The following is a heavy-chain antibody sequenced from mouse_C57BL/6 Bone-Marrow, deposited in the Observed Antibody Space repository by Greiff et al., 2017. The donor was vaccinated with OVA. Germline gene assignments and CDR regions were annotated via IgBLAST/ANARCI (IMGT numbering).Heavy chain of an antibody. V-gene: IGHV1-64*01. Sequence: QVQLKQPGAELVKPGASVKLSCKASGYTFTSYWMHWVKQRPGQGLVWIGMIHPNSGSTNYNEKFKSKATLTVDKSSSTAYMQLSSLTSEDSAVYYCASLDSWFAYWGQGTLVTVSA. J-gene: IGHJ3*01. CDR2: IHPNSGST. CDR3: ASLDSWFAY. CDR1: GYTFTSYW.